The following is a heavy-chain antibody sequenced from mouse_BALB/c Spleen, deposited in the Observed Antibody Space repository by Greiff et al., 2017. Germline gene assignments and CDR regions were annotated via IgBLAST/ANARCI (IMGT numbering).Heavy chain of an antibody. Sequence: QVQLQQPGAELVKPGASVKLSCKASGYTFTSYWMHWVKQRPGQGLEWIGEINPSNGRTNYNEKFKSKATLTVDKSSSTAYMQLSSLTSEDSAVYYCARGDDGPYYAMDYWGQGTSVTVSS. D-gene: IGHD2-3*01. CDR1: GYTFTSYW. CDR2: INPSNGRT. J-gene: IGHJ4*01. CDR3: ARGDDGPYYAMDY. V-gene: IGHV1S81*02.